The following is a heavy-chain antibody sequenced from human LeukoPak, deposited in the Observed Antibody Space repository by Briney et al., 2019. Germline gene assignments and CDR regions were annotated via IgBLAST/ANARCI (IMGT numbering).Heavy chain of an antibody. J-gene: IGHJ4*02. D-gene: IGHD3/OR15-3a*01. CDR1: GYSISSGYY. V-gene: IGHV4-38-2*02. Sequence: SETLSLTCTVSGYSISSGYYWGWLRPPPGKGLELIGSIYHSGSTYYNPSLKSRVTISVDTSKNQFSLKLSSVTAADTAVYYCARDSGYDTERGIDYWGQGTLVTVSS. CDR3: ARDSGYDTERGIDY. CDR2: IYHSGST.